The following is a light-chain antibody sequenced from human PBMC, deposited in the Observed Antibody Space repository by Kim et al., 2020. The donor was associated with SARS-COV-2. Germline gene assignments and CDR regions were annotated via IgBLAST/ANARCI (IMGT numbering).Light chain of an antibody. CDR1: SLRTYY. J-gene: IGLJ1*01. V-gene: IGLV3-19*01. CDR2: GKN. CDR3: NSRDSSGNLYA. Sequence: SSELTQDPAVSVALGQTVSFTCQGDSLRTYYAGWYHQKPGQAPVLVIYGKNNRPSGIPDRFSGSSSGDTASLTITGAQSEDEADYYCNSRDSSGNLYAFG.